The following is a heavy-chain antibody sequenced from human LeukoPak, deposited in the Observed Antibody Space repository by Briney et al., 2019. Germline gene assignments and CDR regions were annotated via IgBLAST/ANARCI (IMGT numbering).Heavy chain of an antibody. CDR2: IYYSGST. CDR3: ARSGDCSSTSCYTWRYYYYYMDV. J-gene: IGHJ6*03. V-gene: IGHV4-59*01. CDR1: GGSISSYY. D-gene: IGHD2-2*02. Sequence: SETLSLTCTVSGGSISSYYWSWIRQPPGKGLEWIGYIYYSGSTNYNPSLKSRVTISVDTSKNQFSLKLSSVTAADTAVYYCARSGDCSSTSCYTWRYYYYYMDVWGKGTTVTVSS.